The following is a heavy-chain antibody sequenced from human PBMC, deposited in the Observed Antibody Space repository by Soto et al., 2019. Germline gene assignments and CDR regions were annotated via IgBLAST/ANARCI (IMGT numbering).Heavy chain of an antibody. D-gene: IGHD1-26*01. V-gene: IGHV3-23*01. J-gene: IGHJ4*02. Sequence: HPGGSLRLSCAASGFTFSSYCMSWVRQAPGKGLEWVSGINGSGFTTYYADSVKGRFTISRDYSKNMLSLQMSSLRAEDTAVYYCAKDAAETYLRHFDSWGQRTLVTVSS. CDR3: AKDAAETYLRHFDS. CDR2: INGSGFTT. CDR1: GFTFSSYC.